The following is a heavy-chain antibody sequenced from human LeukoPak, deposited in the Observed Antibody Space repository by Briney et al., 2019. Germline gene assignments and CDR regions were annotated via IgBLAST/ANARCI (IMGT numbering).Heavy chain of an antibody. Sequence: PGGSLRLSCAASGFTFSSYGMHWVRQAPGKGLEWVAFIRYDGSNKYYADSVKGRFTISRDNSKNTLYLQMNSLSAEDTAVYYCAKAQGWELPYYFDYWGQGTLVTVSS. CDR3: AKAQGWELPYYFDY. CDR2: IRYDGSNK. V-gene: IGHV3-30*02. J-gene: IGHJ4*02. D-gene: IGHD1-26*01. CDR1: GFTFSSYG.